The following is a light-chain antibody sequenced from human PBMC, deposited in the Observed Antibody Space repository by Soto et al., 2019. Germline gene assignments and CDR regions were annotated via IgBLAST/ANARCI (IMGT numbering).Light chain of an antibody. Sequence: QSALTQPASVSGSPGQSIAISCTGTSGDVGGYNYVSWYQQHPDKAPKLIIFDVSNRPSGISIRFSGSKSGNTASLTISGLQAEDEAYYYWSSYTTTNTLGYVFGTGTKVTVL. CDR2: DVS. J-gene: IGLJ1*01. CDR3: SSYTTTNTLGYV. CDR1: SGDVGGYNY. V-gene: IGLV2-14*03.